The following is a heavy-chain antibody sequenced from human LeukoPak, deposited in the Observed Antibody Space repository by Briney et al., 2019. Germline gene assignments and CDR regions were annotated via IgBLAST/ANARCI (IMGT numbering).Heavy chain of an antibody. Sequence: SETLSLTCTVSGGSVSSGSYYWSWIRQPPGKGLEWIGYIYYSGSTNYNPSLKSRVTISVDTSKNQFSLKLSFVTAADTAVYYCARARGYYYDSSGPDAFDIWGQGTMVTVSS. J-gene: IGHJ3*02. V-gene: IGHV4-61*01. D-gene: IGHD3-22*01. CDR1: GGSVSSGSYY. CDR3: ARARGYYYDSSGPDAFDI. CDR2: IYYSGST.